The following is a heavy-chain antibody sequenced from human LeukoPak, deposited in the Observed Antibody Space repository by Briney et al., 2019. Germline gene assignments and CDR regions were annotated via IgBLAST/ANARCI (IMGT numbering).Heavy chain of an antibody. D-gene: IGHD6-13*01. CDR2: FSASDGSA. Sequence: GGSLRLSCAASGFTLSSYGMTWVRQAPGKGLEWVSAFSASDGSAQYADSVKGRFTISRDNSKNMLYLQMNSLRAEDTAVYYCVKGRISEDGLDFWGQGTLVTVSS. V-gene: IGHV3-23*01. J-gene: IGHJ4*02. CDR1: GFTLSSYG. CDR3: VKGRISEDGLDF.